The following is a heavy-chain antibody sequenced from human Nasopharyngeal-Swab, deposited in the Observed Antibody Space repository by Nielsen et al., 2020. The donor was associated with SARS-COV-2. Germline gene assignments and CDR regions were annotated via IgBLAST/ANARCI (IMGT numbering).Heavy chain of an antibody. Sequence: SETLSLTCTVSGGSISSGGYYWSWIRQHPGKGLEWIGYIYYSGSTYYNPSLKSRVTISVDTSKNQFSLKLSSVTAADTAVYYCASITMVRRVIIKGFDYWGQGTLVTVSS. V-gene: IGHV4-31*03. J-gene: IGHJ4*02. CDR3: ASITMVRRVIIKGFDY. CDR2: IYYSGST. CDR1: GGSISSGGYY. D-gene: IGHD3-10*01.